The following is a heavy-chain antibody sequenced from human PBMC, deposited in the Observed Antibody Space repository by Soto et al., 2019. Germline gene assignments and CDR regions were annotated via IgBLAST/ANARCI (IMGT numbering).Heavy chain of an antibody. CDR1: GGTFSSYA. D-gene: IGHD2-2*01. V-gene: IGHV1-69*13. J-gene: IGHJ5*02. Sequence: SVTVSFKASGGTFSSYAISCVRHAPGQGLEWMGGIIPIFGTANYAQKFQGRVTITADESTSTAYMELSSLRSEDTAVYYCARDRDWYCSSTSCPKGNWFDPWGQGTLVTVSS. CDR3: ARDRDWYCSSTSCPKGNWFDP. CDR2: IIPIFGTA.